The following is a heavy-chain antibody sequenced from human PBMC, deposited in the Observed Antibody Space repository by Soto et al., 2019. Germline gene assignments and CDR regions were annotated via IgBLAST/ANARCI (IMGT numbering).Heavy chain of an antibody. J-gene: IGHJ3*02. D-gene: IGHD3-10*01. V-gene: IGHV3-23*01. CDR1: GFTFSSYA. Sequence: VQLLESGGGLVQPGGSLRLSCAASGFTFSSYAMSWVRQAPGKGLEWVSAISGSGGSTYYADSVKGRFTISRDNSKNTLYLQMNSLRAEDTAVYYCAKAWGSITMVRGVRPDAFDIWGQGTMVTVSS. CDR2: ISGSGGST. CDR3: AKAWGSITMVRGVRPDAFDI.